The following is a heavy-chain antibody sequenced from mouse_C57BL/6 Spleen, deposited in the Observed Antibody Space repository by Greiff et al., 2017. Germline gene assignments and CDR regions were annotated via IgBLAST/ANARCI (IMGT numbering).Heavy chain of an antibody. V-gene: IGHV5-4*01. D-gene: IGHD1-2*01. CDR1: GFTFSSYA. CDR2: ISDGGSYT. Sequence: DVMLVESGGGLVKPGGSLKLSCAASGFTFSSYAMSWVRQTPEKRLEWVATISDGGSYTYYPDNVKGRFTISRDNAKNNLYLQMSHLKSEDTAMYYCARERRDPWYFDVWGTGTTVTVSS. CDR3: ARERRDPWYFDV. J-gene: IGHJ1*03.